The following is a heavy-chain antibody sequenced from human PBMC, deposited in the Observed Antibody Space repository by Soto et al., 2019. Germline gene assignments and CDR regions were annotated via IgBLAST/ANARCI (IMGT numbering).Heavy chain of an antibody. CDR3: ARGGVAARTFDY. Sequence: GQSLKISCRASGYSFTSYWIAWVRQTTGKGLEWMGIIYPDDSDTRYSPSFQGRVTISADKSITTAYLQWSSMKPSDSAIYYCARGGVAARTFDYWGQGTPVTVSS. V-gene: IGHV5-51*01. CDR2: IYPDDSDT. J-gene: IGHJ4*02. D-gene: IGHD6-6*01. CDR1: GYSFTSYW.